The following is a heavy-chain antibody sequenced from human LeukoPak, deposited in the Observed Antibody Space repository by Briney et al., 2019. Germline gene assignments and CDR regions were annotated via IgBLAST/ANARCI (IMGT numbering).Heavy chain of an antibody. V-gene: IGHV3-23*01. D-gene: IGHD2-15*01. Sequence: GGSLRLSCADSGFTLSSYAMSWVRQAPGKGLEWVSATSSSDAGTYHAESVRGRFTISRDNSKNTLYLQMNSLRADDAAVYYCARAPVTSCRGAFCYPFDIWGQGTLVTVSS. CDR3: ARAPVTSCRGAFCYPFDI. J-gene: IGHJ4*02. CDR2: TSSSDAGT. CDR1: GFTLSSYA.